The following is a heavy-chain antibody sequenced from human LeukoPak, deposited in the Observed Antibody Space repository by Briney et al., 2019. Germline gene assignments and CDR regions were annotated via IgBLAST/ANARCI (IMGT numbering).Heavy chain of an antibody. Sequence: PSGTLSLTCAVSGGSISSSNWWSWVRQPPGKGLEWIGEIYHSGSTNYNPSLKSRVTISVDKSKNQFSLNLSSVTAADTAVYYCARNGHGYYYYYGMDVWGKGTTVTVSS. CDR3: ARNGHGYYYYYGMDV. CDR1: GGSISSSNW. D-gene: IGHD2-8*01. V-gene: IGHV4-4*02. J-gene: IGHJ6*04. CDR2: IYHSGST.